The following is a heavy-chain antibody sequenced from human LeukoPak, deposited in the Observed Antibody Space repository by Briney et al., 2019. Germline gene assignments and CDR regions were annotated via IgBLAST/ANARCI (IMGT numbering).Heavy chain of an antibody. CDR2: IYYSGST. CDR3: ARGAYYDFWSGYGNAFDI. Sequence: SETLSLTCTVSGGSISSYYWSWIRQPPGKGLEWIGYIYYSGSTNYNPSLESRVTISVDTSKNQFSLKLSSVTAADTAVYYCARGAYYDFWSGYGNAFDIWGQGTMVTVSS. CDR1: GGSISSYY. D-gene: IGHD3-3*01. J-gene: IGHJ3*02. V-gene: IGHV4-59*01.